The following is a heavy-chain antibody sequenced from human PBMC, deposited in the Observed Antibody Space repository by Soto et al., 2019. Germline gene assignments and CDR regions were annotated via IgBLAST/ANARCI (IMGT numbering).Heavy chain of an antibody. J-gene: IGHJ4*02. CDR2: IYQSGIT. CDR1: GGSISSADYS. Sequence: QLQLQESGSGLVKPSQTLSLTCAVSGGSISSADYSWSWIRQPPGEGLEWIGYIYQSGITYYNPSLKSRVTRSADSSKNQFSLRLSSVTAADTAVYYCARVIAAPGMDWGYFDYWGQGTLVTVSS. CDR3: ARVIAAPGMDWGYFDY. V-gene: IGHV4-30-2*01. D-gene: IGHD6-13*01.